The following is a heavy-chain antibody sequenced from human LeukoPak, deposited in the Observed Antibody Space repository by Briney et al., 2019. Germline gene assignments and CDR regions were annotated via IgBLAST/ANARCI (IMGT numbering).Heavy chain of an antibody. D-gene: IGHD4-11*01. CDR2: INPSGGST. Sequence: ASVKVSCKASGYTFTSYYMHWVRQAPGQGLEWMGIINPSGGSTSYAQKFQGRVTMTRDTSTSTAYMELSRLRSDDTAVYYCAMTKLLDYYYYMDVWGKGTTVTISS. CDR1: GYTFTSYY. V-gene: IGHV1-46*01. CDR3: AMTKLLDYYYYMDV. J-gene: IGHJ6*03.